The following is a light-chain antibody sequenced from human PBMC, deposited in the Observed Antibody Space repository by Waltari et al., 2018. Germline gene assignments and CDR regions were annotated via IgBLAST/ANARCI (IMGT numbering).Light chain of an antibody. J-gene: IGKJ1*01. Sequence: DIVLTPSPASLALSLGERATLTFHSSQSVLYKSTGLNYLAWYQHKPGQPPKLLIYWASTRASGVPDRFSGSGFGTHFTLTISSLQAEDVAVYYCQQFSATWWTFGQGTKVAIK. CDR3: QQFSATWWT. CDR2: WAS. V-gene: IGKV4-1*01. CDR1: QSVLYKSTGLNY.